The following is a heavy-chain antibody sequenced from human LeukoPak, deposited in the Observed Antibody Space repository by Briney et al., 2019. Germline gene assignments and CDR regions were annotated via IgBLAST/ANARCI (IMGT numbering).Heavy chain of an antibody. CDR1: GYTFTSYG. V-gene: IGHV1-2*02. D-gene: IGHD6-19*01. Sequence: GASVKVSCKASGYTFTSYGISWVRQAPGQGLEWMGWINPNSGGTNYAQKFQGRVTMTRDTSISTAYMELSRLRSDDTAVYYCVAVAGTIAWGQGTLVTVSS. CDR2: INPNSGGT. CDR3: VAVAGTIA. J-gene: IGHJ5*02.